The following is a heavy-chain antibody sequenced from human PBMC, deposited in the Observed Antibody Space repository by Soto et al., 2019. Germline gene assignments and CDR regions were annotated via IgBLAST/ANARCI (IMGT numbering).Heavy chain of an antibody. J-gene: IGHJ6*02. Sequence: PSETLSLTCTVSGGSISSSSYYWGWIRQPPGKGLEWIGSIYYSGSTYYNPSLKSRVTISVDTSKNQFSLKLSSVTAADTAVYYCASSYCSSTSCYALDYYYYYGMDVWGQGTTVTVSS. CDR2: IYYSGST. V-gene: IGHV4-39*01. CDR3: ASSYCSSTSCYALDYYYYYGMDV. CDR1: GGSISSSSYY. D-gene: IGHD2-2*01.